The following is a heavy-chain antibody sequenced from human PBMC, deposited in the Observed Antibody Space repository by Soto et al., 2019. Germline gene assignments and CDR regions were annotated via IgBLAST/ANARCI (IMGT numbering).Heavy chain of an antibody. CDR2: INPNSGGT. Sequence: ASVKVSCKASGYTFTGYYMHWVRLAPGQGLEWMGWINPNSGGTNYAQKFQGWVTMTRDTSISTAYMELSRLRSDDTAVYYCTLGLLWFGARGRWFDPWGQGTLVTVSS. J-gene: IGHJ5*02. CDR3: TLGLLWFGARGRWFDP. CDR1: GYTFTGYY. D-gene: IGHD3-10*01. V-gene: IGHV1-2*04.